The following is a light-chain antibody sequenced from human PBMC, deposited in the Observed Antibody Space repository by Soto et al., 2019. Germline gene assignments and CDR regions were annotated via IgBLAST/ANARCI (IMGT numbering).Light chain of an antibody. CDR2: AAS. J-gene: IGKJ3*01. CDR3: HQANSFPFT. Sequence: DSQMTQSPSSVSASVGDRVTITCRASQGISSWLAWYQQKPGKAPKLLIYAASSLESGVPSRFSGSGAVTDFTLSIRRLQPEDFAPYYCHQANSFPFTFGPGTKVDIK. CDR1: QGISSW. V-gene: IGKV1-12*02.